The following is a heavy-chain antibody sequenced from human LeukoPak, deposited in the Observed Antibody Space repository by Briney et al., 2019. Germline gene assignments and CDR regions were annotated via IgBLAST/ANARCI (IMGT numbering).Heavy chain of an antibody. CDR1: GYTLTELS. D-gene: IGHD2-2*01. V-gene: IGHV1-24*01. J-gene: IGHJ4*02. CDR2: FDPEDGET. Sequence: ASVKVSCKVSGYTLTELSMHWVRQAPGKGLEWMGGFDPEDGETIYAQKFQGRVTMTEDTSTDTAYMELSSLRSEDTAVYYCAGGRTDIVVVPATLRNYYFDYWGQGTLVTVSS. CDR3: AGGRTDIVVVPATLRNYYFDY.